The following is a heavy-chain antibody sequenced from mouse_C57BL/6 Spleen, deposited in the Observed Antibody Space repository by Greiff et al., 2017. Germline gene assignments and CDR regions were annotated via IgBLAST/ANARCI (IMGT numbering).Heavy chain of an antibody. D-gene: IGHD1-1*01. Sequence: QVQLQQSGPELVKPGASVKISCKASGYAFSSSWMNWVKQRPGKGLEWIGRIYPGDGDTNYNGKFKGKAKLTADKSSSTAYMQLSSLTSEDSAVYFCARGNYYGSSPDYWGQGTTLTVSS. V-gene: IGHV1-82*01. CDR3: ARGNYYGSSPDY. CDR2: IYPGDGDT. J-gene: IGHJ2*01. CDR1: GYAFSSSW.